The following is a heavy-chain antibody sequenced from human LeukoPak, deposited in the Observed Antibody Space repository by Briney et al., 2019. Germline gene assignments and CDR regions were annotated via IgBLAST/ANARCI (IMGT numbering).Heavy chain of an antibody. J-gene: IGHJ4*02. D-gene: IGHD6-19*01. CDR1: GFTFSSYG. CDR3: AKDFEMSGWYGFDY. V-gene: IGHV3-30*02. CDR2: IRYDGSNK. Sequence: GGSLRLSCAASGFTFSSYGIHWVRQAPGKGLEWVAFIRYDGSNKYYADSVKGRFTISRDNSKNTLYVQMNSLRAEDTAVYYCAKDFEMSGWYGFDYWGQGTLVNVST.